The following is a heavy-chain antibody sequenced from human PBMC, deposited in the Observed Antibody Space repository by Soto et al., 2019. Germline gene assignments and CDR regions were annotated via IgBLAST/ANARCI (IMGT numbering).Heavy chain of an antibody. CDR1: GGSVSSGSYY. CDR2: IYYSGST. Sequence: QVQLQESGPGLVKPSETLSLTCTVSGGSVSSGSYYWSWIRQPPGKGLEWIGYIYYSGSTNYNPSLKSRVTISVDTSKNQFSLKLSSVTAADTAVYYCARGVGLGYCSGGSCPKYDYWGQGTLVTVSS. CDR3: ARGVGLGYCSGGSCPKYDY. D-gene: IGHD2-15*01. J-gene: IGHJ4*02. V-gene: IGHV4-61*01.